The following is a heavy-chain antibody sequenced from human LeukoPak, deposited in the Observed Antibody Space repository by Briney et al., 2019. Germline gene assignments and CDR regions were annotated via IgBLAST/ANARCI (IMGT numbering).Heavy chain of an antibody. Sequence: SETLSLTCTVSGGSINSSSYYWGWIRQPPGKGLEWIGSIYYSGSTYYNPSLKSRVTISVDTSKNQFSLKLSSVTAADTAVYYCARGYYGSGSYWRRLPDYWGQGTLVTVSS. CDR2: IYYSGST. V-gene: IGHV4-39*01. CDR1: GGSINSSSYY. D-gene: IGHD3-10*01. J-gene: IGHJ4*02. CDR3: ARGYYGSGSYWRRLPDY.